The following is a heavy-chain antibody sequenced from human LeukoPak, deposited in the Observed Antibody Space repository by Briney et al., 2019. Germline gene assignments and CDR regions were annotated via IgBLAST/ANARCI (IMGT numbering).Heavy chain of an antibody. CDR2: IYYSGST. V-gene: IGHV4-39*07. Sequence: SSETLSLTCIVSGGSISSSPFYWGWIRQPPGKGLEWIGSIYYSGSTYYNPSLKSRVTISIDTSKNHFSLKLSSVTAADTAVYYCARDPVGPRTYTYGYDPYYFDCWGLGTLVTVSS. CDR1: GGSISSSPFY. D-gene: IGHD5-18*01. CDR3: ARDPVGPRTYTYGYDPYYFDC. J-gene: IGHJ4*02.